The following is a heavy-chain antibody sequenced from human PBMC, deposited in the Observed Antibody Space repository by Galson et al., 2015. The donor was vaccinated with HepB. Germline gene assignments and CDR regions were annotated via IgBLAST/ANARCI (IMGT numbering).Heavy chain of an antibody. CDR2: IFPGDSKT. Sequence: QSGAEVKKPGESLRISCEGSGYTFTNYWNGWVRQVPGKGLEWMGIIFPGDSKTIYSPSFQGQVLISVDKSISTAYLHWGSLMASDTAIYYCARLSSRVAGPTRVYDFWGHGTQVTVSS. CDR3: ARLSSRVAGPTRVYDF. D-gene: IGHD2-15*01. CDR1: GYTFTNYW. V-gene: IGHV5-51*01. J-gene: IGHJ4*01.